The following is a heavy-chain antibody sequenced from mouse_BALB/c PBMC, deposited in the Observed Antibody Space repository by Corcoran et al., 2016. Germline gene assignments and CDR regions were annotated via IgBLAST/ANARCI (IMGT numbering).Heavy chain of an antibody. Sequence: DVQLQESGPGLVKPSQSLSLTCSVTGYSITSGFYWNWIRQFPGNKLEWMGYIGYDGSDNYNPSLKNRISITSDTSKNQFVLKLNSVTTEDTATYYCAREVYYGSSYCFAYWGQGTLVTVSA. D-gene: IGHD1-1*01. V-gene: IGHV3-6*02. CDR3: AREVYYGSSYCFAY. J-gene: IGHJ3*01. CDR1: GYSITSGFY. CDR2: IGYDGSD.